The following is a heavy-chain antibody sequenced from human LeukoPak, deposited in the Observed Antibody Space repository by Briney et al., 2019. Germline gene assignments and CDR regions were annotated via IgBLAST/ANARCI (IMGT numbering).Heavy chain of an antibody. Sequence: NASETLSLTCTVSGGSISSSSYYWGWIRQPPGKGLEWIGSIYYSGSTYYNPSLKSRVTISVDTSKNQFSLKLSSVTAADTAVYYCARQRRSSGYYDYWGQGTLVTVSS. V-gene: IGHV4-39*01. CDR2: IYYSGST. CDR1: GGSISSSSYY. D-gene: IGHD3-22*01. J-gene: IGHJ4*02. CDR3: ARQRRSSGYYDY.